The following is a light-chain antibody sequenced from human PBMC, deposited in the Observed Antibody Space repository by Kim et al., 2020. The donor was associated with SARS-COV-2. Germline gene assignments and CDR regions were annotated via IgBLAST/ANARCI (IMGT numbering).Light chain of an antibody. CDR1: QGINNY. Sequence: DIQMTQSPSSLSASVGDRITITCRASQGINNYVSWFRQKPGRAPQSLIYAASTLLSGVPSRFSGSGSGTDFTLTISSLQPEDSAIYYCQQYLSYPRTFGPGTKLEI. CDR2: AAS. CDR3: QQYLSYPRT. J-gene: IGKJ2*01. V-gene: IGKV1-16*01.